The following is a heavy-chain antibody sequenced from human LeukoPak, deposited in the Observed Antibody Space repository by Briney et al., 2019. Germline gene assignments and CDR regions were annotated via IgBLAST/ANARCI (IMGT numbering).Heavy chain of an antibody. Sequence: GGSLRLSCAVSGFIFSNIAMTWVRQAPGERLEWVSTISGSGESTYYTDSLKGRFTISRDNSKNTVYLHMNSLRAEDTAVYYCAKINGPVLTGKLDCWGQGTLVTVSS. J-gene: IGHJ4*02. CDR2: ISGSGEST. CDR3: AKINGPVLTGKLDC. D-gene: IGHD3-9*01. CDR1: GFIFSNIA. V-gene: IGHV3-23*01.